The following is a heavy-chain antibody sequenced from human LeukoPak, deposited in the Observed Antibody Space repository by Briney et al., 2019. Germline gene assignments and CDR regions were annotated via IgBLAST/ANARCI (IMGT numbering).Heavy chain of an antibody. V-gene: IGHV4-34*01. CDR3: ARDRVDSSGYYYYYGIDV. D-gene: IGHD3-22*01. J-gene: IGHJ6*02. Sequence: SEALSLTCAVYGGSFSGYYWSWIRQPPGKGLEWIGEINHSGSTNYNPSLKSRVTISVDTSKNQFSLNLRSVTAADTAIYYCARDRVDSSGYYYYYGIDVWGQGTAVTVSS. CDR2: INHSGST. CDR1: GGSFSGYY.